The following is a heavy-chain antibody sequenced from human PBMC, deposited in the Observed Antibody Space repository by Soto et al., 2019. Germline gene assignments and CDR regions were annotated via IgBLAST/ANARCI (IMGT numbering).Heavy chain of an antibody. D-gene: IGHD3-10*02. CDR1: CGTIRDLC. CDR3: ARTLFGWGIWFDP. J-gene: IGHJ5*02. Sequence: FVMLCLPWTVVCGTIRDLCCSRILQPPGKGLEWIGYIYYSGSTNYNPSLKSRVTISVDTSKNQFSLKLSSVTAADTAVYYCARTLFGWGIWFDPWGQGTLVTVSS. V-gene: IGHV4-59*11. CDR2: IYYSGST.